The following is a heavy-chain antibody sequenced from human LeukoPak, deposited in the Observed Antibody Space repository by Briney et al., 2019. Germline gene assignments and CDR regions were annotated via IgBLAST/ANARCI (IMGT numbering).Heavy chain of an antibody. CDR3: ASDPPYSSGWYGLDY. D-gene: IGHD6-19*01. V-gene: IGHV3-30-3*01. CDR1: GLTFSKFA. Sequence: GGSLRLSCAASGLTFSKFAVHWVRQAPGKGLEWVAVISYDGASKYYGDSVKGRFTISRDNSIHTVYLHMNSLRPEDTAVYYCASDPPYSSGWYGLDYWGQGTLVTVSS. CDR2: ISYDGASK. J-gene: IGHJ4*02.